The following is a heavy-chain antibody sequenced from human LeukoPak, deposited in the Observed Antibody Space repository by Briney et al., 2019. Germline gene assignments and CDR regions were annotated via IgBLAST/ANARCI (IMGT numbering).Heavy chain of an antibody. Sequence: GATVKVSCKASGYTFTSYGISWVRQAPGQGLEWMGWISAYNGNTNYAQKLQGRVTMTTDTSTSTAYMELRSLRSDDTAVYYCARVNHGVATGNYYYYGMDVWGQGTTVTVSS. J-gene: IGHJ6*02. CDR2: ISAYNGNT. D-gene: IGHD1-1*01. CDR1: GYTFTSYG. V-gene: IGHV1-18*01. CDR3: ARVNHGVATGNYYYYGMDV.